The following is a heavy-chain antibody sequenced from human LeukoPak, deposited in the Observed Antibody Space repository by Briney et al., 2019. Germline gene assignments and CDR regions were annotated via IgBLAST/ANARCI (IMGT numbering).Heavy chain of an antibody. CDR3: ARKHGSSGWLNYYYYYMDV. J-gene: IGHJ6*03. D-gene: IGHD6-19*01. Sequence: SETLSLTCAVYGESFSGYYWSWIRQPPGKGLEWIGEINHSGSTNYNPSLKSRVTISVDTSKNQFSLKLSSVTAADTAVYYCARKHGSSGWLNYYYYYMDVWGKGTTVTISS. CDR1: GESFSGYY. V-gene: IGHV4-34*01. CDR2: INHSGST.